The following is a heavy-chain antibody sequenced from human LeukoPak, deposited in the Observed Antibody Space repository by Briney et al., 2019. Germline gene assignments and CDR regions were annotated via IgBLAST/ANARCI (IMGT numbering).Heavy chain of an antibody. J-gene: IGHJ5*02. Sequence: GASVKVSCKASGYTFTSYGISWVRQAPGQGLEWMGVINPSGGRTNYAQKFQGRVTMTRDMSTSTVYMELSSLRSEDTAMYYCTGVLPHRRLMDTTMEQHWFDPWGQGTLVTVSS. V-gene: IGHV1-46*01. CDR3: TGVLPHRRLMDTTMEQHWFDP. CDR1: GYTFTSYG. D-gene: IGHD5-18*01. CDR2: INPSGGRT.